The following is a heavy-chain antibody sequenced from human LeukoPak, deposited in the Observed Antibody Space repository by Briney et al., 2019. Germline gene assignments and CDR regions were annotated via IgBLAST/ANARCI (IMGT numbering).Heavy chain of an antibody. CDR2: IIPIFGTA. J-gene: IGHJ4*02. CDR1: GGTFSSFA. Sequence: ASVKVSCKASGGTFSSFAISWVRQAPGQGLEWMGGIIPIFGTANYAQKFQGRVTITADESTSTAYMELSSLRSDDTAVYYCATPRDEYQLLLLDYWGQGTLVTVSS. CDR3: ATPRDEYQLLLLDY. D-gene: IGHD2-2*01. V-gene: IGHV1-69*13.